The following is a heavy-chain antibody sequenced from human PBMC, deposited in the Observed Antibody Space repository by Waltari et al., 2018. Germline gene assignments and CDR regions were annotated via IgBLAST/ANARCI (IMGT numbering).Heavy chain of an antibody. CDR3: AGTLYYYDSSGYNAFDI. CDR1: GGTFSSYA. V-gene: IGHV1-69*05. D-gene: IGHD3-22*01. J-gene: IGHJ3*02. Sequence: QVQLVQSGAEVKKPGSSVKVSCKASGGTFSSYALSWVRQAPGQGLEWMGGIIPIFGTANYAQKFQGRVTITTDESTSTAYMELSSLRSEDTAVYYCAGTLYYYDSSGYNAFDIWGQGTMVTVSS. CDR2: IIPIFGTA.